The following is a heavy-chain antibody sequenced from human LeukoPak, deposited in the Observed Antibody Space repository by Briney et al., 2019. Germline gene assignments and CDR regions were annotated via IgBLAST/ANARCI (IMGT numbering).Heavy chain of an antibody. CDR2: IIPIFGIA. CDR3: AVRKGEAVAGTGINWFDP. D-gene: IGHD6-19*01. J-gene: IGHJ5*02. Sequence: ASVKVSCKASGGTFSSYAISWVRQAPGQGLEWMGRIIPIFGIANYAQKFQGRVMITADKSTSTAYMELSSLRSEDTAVYYCAVRKGEAVAGTGINWFDPWGQGTLVTVSS. CDR1: GGTFSSYA. V-gene: IGHV1-69*04.